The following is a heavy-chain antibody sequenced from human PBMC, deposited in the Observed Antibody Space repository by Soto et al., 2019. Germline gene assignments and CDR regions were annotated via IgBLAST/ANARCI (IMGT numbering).Heavy chain of an antibody. CDR3: ARFIYGSHDDEFWFDP. Sequence: RGESLKISCKGSGYSFTSYWIGWVRQMPGKGLEWMGIIYPGDSDTRYSPSFQGQVTISADKSISTAYLQWSSLKASDTAMYYCARFIYGSHDDEFWFDPWCQGPLGTLFS. CDR2: IYPGDSDT. CDR1: GYSFTSYW. D-gene: IGHD1-26*01. J-gene: IGHJ5*02. V-gene: IGHV5-51*01.